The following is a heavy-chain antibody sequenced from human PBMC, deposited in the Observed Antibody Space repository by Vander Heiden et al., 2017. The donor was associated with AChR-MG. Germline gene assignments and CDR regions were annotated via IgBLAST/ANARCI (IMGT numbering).Heavy chain of an antibody. CDR1: GDTFSKSA. D-gene: IGHD6-19*01. CDR2: IIPIFGTT. CDR3: ATAGIAGAGRQGYVDY. V-gene: IGHV1-69*06. J-gene: IGHJ4*02. Sequence: QVQLVQSGVEVKKPGSSVKFSCKASGDTFSKSAINWGRQAPGQGLEWMGGIIPIFGTTKYAQKFQGRVTISADRPTSTAYMELSSMTSEETALYYCATAGIAGAGRQGYVDYWGQGPLVTVSS.